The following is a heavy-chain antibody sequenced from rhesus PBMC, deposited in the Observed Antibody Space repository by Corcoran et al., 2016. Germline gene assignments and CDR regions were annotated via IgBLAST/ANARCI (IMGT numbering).Heavy chain of an antibody. CDR3: AKDRAAAGYSYFDY. D-gene: IGHD6-25*01. CDR2: SKSGGDST. Sequence: EVQLVESGGGLAKPGGSLRLSCAASGFTFSSYWMNWVRQAPGKGLEWVSASKSGGDSTYYADSVKGRFTISRDNSKNTLSLQMNSLRAEDTAVYYCAKDRAAAGYSYFDYWGQGVLVTVSS. CDR1: GFTFSSYW. J-gene: IGHJ4*01. V-gene: IGHV3S25*01.